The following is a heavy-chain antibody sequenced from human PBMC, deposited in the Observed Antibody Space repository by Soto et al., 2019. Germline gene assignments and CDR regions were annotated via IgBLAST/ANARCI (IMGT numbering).Heavy chain of an antibody. CDR2: ISGSGGST. Sequence: QTGGSLRLSCAASGFTFSSYAMSWVRQAPGKGLEWVSAISGSGGSTYYADSVKGRFTISRDNAENSLYLQMNTLRAEDTAVYYCARVVGRNWFDPWGQGTLVTVSS. V-gene: IGHV3-23*01. CDR1: GFTFSSYA. CDR3: ARVVGRNWFDP. J-gene: IGHJ5*02.